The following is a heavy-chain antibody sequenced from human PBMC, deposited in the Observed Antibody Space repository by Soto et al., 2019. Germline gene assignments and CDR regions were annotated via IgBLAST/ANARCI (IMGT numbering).Heavy chain of an antibody. J-gene: IGHJ3*02. D-gene: IGHD2-15*01. Sequence: SGTLSLTCTVSGGSISSYYWSWIRQPPGKGLEWIGYIYYSGSTNYNPSLKSRVTISVDTSKNQFSLKLSSVTAADTAVYYCARGLAATGFDIWGQGTMVTVSS. CDR2: IYYSGST. CDR3: ARGLAATGFDI. V-gene: IGHV4-59*01. CDR1: GGSISSYY.